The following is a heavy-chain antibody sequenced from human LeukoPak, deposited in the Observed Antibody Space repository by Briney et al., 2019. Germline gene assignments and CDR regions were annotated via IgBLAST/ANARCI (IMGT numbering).Heavy chain of an antibody. J-gene: IGHJ4*02. V-gene: IGHV4-4*07. D-gene: IGHD6-13*01. CDR1: GGSINNYY. CDR3: ARDEFYYFSSSWYGSDY. CDR2: MYMSGST. Sequence: PSETLSLTCTVSGGSINNYYWSWIRQPAGKGLEWIGRMYMSGSTNYNPSLKSRVTMSVDTSKNQFSLKLTSVTAADTAVYYCARDEFYYFSSSWYGSDYWGQGILVTVSS.